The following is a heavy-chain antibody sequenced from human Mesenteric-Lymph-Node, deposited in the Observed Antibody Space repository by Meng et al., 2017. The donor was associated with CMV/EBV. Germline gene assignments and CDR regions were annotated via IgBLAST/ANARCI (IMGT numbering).Heavy chain of an antibody. CDR1: GFTVSYNY. J-gene: IGHJ4*02. CDR2: IYSGTGT. CDR3: ARARSPTHFDY. Sequence: GESLKISCAASGFTVSYNYMTWVRQAPGKGLEWLSVIYSGTGTYYADSVKGRFTVSRDDSKNTLYLQMNGLRDGDTGLYYCARARSPTHFDYWGQGALVTVSS. V-gene: IGHV3-66*01.